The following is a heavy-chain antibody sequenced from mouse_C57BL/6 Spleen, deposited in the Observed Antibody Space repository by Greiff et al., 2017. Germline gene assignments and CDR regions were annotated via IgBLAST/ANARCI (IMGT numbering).Heavy chain of an antibody. J-gene: IGHJ2*01. CDR2: IYPSDSET. D-gene: IGHD1-1*01. CDR1: GYTFTSYW. V-gene: IGHV1-61*01. Sequence: VQLQQPGAELVRPGSSVKLSCKASGYTFTSYWMDWVKQRPGQGLEWIGNIYPSDSETHYNQKFKDKATLTVDNSSSPAYMQLSSLTSEDSAVYYCAREGGSIYLYFDYWGQGTTLTVSS. CDR3: AREGGSIYLYFDY.